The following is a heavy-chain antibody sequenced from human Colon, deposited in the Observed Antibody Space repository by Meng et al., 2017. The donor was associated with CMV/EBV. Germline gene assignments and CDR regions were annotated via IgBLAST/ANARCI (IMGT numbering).Heavy chain of an antibody. CDR3: AKIVGYTTPGY. V-gene: IGHV3-72*01. CDR2: VRNKAYSYPT. J-gene: IGHJ4*02. CDR1: GFTFSDHY. D-gene: IGHD1-26*01. Sequence: AASGFTFSDHYMDWVRQAPGKGLEWVGRVRNKAYSYPTEYAASVKGRFTISRDDSKNSLYLQMNSLKTEDTAVYYCAKIVGYTTPGYWGQGTLVTVSS.